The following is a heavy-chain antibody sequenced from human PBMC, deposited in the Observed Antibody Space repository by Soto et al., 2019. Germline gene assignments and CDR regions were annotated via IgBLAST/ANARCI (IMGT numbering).Heavy chain of an antibody. D-gene: IGHD3-10*01. CDR3: VRAGHVFDVHYYGMDL. CDR1: GFTFNDYS. J-gene: IGHJ6*02. Sequence: PVGSLRLSGEASGFTFNDYSMDWVRQAPEKGLEWVSSISSSGTYIYYADSVKGRFAISRDNANNVMYLQMDTPRAEDTAVYYCVRAGHVFDVHYYGMDLWGQGTTVTVSS. V-gene: IGHV3-21*01. CDR2: ISSSGTYI.